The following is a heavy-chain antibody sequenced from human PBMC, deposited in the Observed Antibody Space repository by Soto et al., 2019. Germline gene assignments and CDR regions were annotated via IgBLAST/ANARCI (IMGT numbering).Heavy chain of an antibody. J-gene: IGHJ6*02. CDR1: GGSISSSNW. CDR3: ARVPLRDINLDYYYGMDV. Sequence: SETLSLTCAVSGGSISSSNWWSWVRQPPGKGLEWIGEIYHSGSTNYNPSLKSRVTISVDTSKNQFSLKLSSVTAADTAVYYCARVPLRDINLDYYYGMDVWGQGTTVTVSS. V-gene: IGHV4-4*02. CDR2: IYHSGST.